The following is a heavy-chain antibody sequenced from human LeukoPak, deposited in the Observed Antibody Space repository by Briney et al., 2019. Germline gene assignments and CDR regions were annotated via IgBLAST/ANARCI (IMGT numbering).Heavy chain of an antibody. D-gene: IGHD5-18*01. V-gene: IGHV1-2*02. Sequence: ASVKVSCKASGYTFTGYYMHWVRQAPGQGLEWMGWINPNSGGTNYAQKFQGRVTMTRDTSISTAYMELSRLRSDDTAVYYCARDPEGYSYGGFDPWGQGTLVTVSS. CDR1: GYTFTGYY. J-gene: IGHJ5*02. CDR2: INPNSGGT. CDR3: ARDPEGYSYGGFDP.